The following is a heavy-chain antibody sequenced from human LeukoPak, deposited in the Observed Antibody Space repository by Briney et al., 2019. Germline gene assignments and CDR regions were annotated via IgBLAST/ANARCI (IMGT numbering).Heavy chain of an antibody. D-gene: IGHD4-17*01. Sequence: PSETLSLTCAVSGYSISSGYYWGWIRQPPGKGLEWIGSIYHSGSTYFNPSLKGRVTISVDTSKNQFSLKLSSVTAADTAVYYCARGGYGDFIFDYWGQGTLVTVSS. V-gene: IGHV4-38-2*01. CDR3: ARGGYGDFIFDY. CDR2: IYHSGST. J-gene: IGHJ4*02. CDR1: GYSISSGYY.